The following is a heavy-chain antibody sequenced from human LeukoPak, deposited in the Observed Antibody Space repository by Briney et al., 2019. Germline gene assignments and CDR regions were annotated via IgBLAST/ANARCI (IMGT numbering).Heavy chain of an antibody. J-gene: IGHJ4*02. CDR1: GGSISTYY. D-gene: IGHD3-22*01. V-gene: IGHV4-59*12. Sequence: SETLSLTCTVSGGSISTYYWSWIRQPPGKGLAWIGYVYYGGSTSYSPSLKSRVTISIDKSKNQFFLNLSSVTAADTAVYYCAGLVGRYSSGLYYYYFDYWGQGTLVTVSS. CDR2: VYYGGST. CDR3: AGLVGRYSSGLYYYYFDY.